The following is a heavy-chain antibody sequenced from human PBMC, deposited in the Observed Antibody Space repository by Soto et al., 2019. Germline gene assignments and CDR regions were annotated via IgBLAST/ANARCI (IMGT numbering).Heavy chain of an antibody. V-gene: IGHV1-18*01. CDR1: GYTFTSYG. J-gene: IGHJ6*02. Sequence: VASVKVSCKASGYTFTSYGISWVRQAPGQGLEWMGWISAYNGNTNYAQKLQGRVTMTTDTSTSTAYMELRSLRSDDTAVYYCARDIGQVHGVSYYYYGMDVWGQGTTVTVSS. CDR2: ISAYNGNT. CDR3: ARDIGQVHGVSYYYYGMDV. D-gene: IGHD3-3*01.